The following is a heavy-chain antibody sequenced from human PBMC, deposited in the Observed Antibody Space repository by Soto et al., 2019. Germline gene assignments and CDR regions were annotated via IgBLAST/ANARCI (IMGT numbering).Heavy chain of an antibody. V-gene: IGHV4-34*01. D-gene: IGHD1-26*01. Sequence: PSETLSLTCAIYGGSFSGYYWSWIRQPPGKGLEWIGEINHSGSTNYNPSLKSRVTISVDTSKNQFSLKLSSVTAADTAVYYCASVWATLSYYVFDPWGQGTLVTVS. CDR1: GGSFSGYY. CDR2: INHSGST. J-gene: IGHJ5*02. CDR3: ASVWATLSYYVFDP.